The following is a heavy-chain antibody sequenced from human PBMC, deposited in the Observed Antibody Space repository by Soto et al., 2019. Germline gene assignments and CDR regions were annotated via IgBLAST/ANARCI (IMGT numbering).Heavy chain of an antibody. CDR1: GGSISSGGYS. D-gene: IGHD5-18*01. J-gene: IGHJ4*02. CDR2: TYQSGSA. CDR3: ERGRGYSYGRPLDY. Sequence: SETLSLTCTVSGGSISSGGYSWTWIRQSPGKGLEWIGYTYQSGSAYYNPSLKSRVTISVDRSKNQFSLNLTSVTAADKAVYYCERGRGYSYGRPLDYWGQGNLVTVSS. V-gene: IGHV4-30-2*06.